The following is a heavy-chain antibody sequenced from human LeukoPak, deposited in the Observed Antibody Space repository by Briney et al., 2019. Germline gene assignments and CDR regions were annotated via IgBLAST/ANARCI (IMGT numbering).Heavy chain of an antibody. J-gene: IGHJ4*02. CDR2: IYPGDSDT. D-gene: IGHD2-15*01. CDR1: GYRFTNYW. V-gene: IGHV5-51*01. CDR3: ASEYCGGGNCYFDY. Sequence: GESMKISCKGSGYRFTNYWIGWVRQMPGKGLEWMGIIYPGDSDTRYSPSFQGQVTISADKSISTAYLQWSSLKASDTAIYYCASEYCGGGNCYFDYWGQGTLVTVSS.